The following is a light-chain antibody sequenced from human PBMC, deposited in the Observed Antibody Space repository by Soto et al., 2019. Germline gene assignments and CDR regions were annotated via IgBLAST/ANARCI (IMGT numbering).Light chain of an antibody. CDR2: GGS. Sequence: VIKQSLAILCVPPGDRATLSCRASQSVSSNLAWYQQKPGQAPRLLIYGGSSRATGIPVRFSGSGSETDFTLTITRLEPEDFAVYYCQQYSSSRTFGQGTKVDIK. J-gene: IGKJ1*01. CDR3: QQYSSSRT. V-gene: IGKV3-20*01. CDR1: QSVSSN.